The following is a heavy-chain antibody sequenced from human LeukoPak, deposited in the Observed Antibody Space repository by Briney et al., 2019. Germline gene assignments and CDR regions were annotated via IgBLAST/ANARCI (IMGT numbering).Heavy chain of an antibody. V-gene: IGHV4-38-2*02. CDR3: ARGYLYPGYFDY. CDR2: IYHSGST. CDR1: GYSISSGYY. D-gene: IGHD3-16*01. J-gene: IGHJ4*02. Sequence: ASETLSLTCTVSGYSISSGYYWGWIRQPPGKGLEWIGSIYHSGSTYYNPSLKSRVTISVDTSKNQFSLKLSSVTAADTAVYYCARGYLYPGYFDYWGQGTLVTVSS.